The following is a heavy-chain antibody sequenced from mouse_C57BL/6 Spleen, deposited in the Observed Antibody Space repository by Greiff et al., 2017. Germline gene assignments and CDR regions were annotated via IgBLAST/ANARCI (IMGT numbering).Heavy chain of an antibody. CDR1: GYTFTSYW. J-gene: IGHJ2*01. CDR2: IDPSDSYT. D-gene: IGHD1-1*01. V-gene: IGHV1-69*01. Sequence: QVQLQQPGAELVMPGASVKLSCKASGYTFTSYWMHWVKQRPGQGLEWIGEIDPSDSYTNYNQKFKGKSTLTVDKSSSTAYMQLSSLTSEDSAVYYSARGDYGSSGEYWGQGTTLTVSS. CDR3: ARGDYGSSGEY.